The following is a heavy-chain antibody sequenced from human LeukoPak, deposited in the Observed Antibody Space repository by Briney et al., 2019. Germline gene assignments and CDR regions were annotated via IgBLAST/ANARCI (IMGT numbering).Heavy chain of an antibody. D-gene: IGHD2-2*02. CDR3: ARDNGGYTD. J-gene: IGHJ4*02. V-gene: IGHV4-59*01. CDR2: IYYSGST. Sequence: PSETLSLTCTVSGGSISSYYWSWIRQPPGKGLGWIGYIYYSGSTNYNPSLKSRVTISVDTSKNQFSLKLSSVTAADTAVYYCARDNGGYTDWGQGTLVTVSS. CDR1: GGSISSYY.